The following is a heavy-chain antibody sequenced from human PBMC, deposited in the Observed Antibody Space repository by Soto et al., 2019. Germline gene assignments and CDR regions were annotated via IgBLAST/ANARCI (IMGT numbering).Heavy chain of an antibody. D-gene: IGHD6-25*01. CDR2: IYFTGNT. CDR1: GGSITSSSHF. Sequence: SETLSLTCSAPGGSITSSSHFCGWVRQPPGKGLEWIGTIYFTGNTYYTPSLKSRLTMSIDTSKNEFSLRLNSVTAADTAVYYCAGQTFTIAAASYGRSNWFDPWGPGTLVTVSS. CDR3: AGQTFTIAAASYGRSNWFDP. J-gene: IGHJ5*02. V-gene: IGHV4-39*01.